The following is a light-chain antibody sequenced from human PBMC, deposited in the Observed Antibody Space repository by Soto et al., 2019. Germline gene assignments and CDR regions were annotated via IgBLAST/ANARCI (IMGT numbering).Light chain of an antibody. CDR3: QQYYNTPLA. CDR1: QSVLYTSNNKNY. V-gene: IGKV4-1*01. CDR2: WAS. Sequence: DIMMTQSPDSLAVSLGERATVNCKSSQSVLYTSNNKNYLAWYQQKPGQPPKLLIYWASTRESGVPDRFSGSGSGTDFTLTISSLQAEDVAVYYCQQYYNTPLAFGQGTKVEIK. J-gene: IGKJ1*01.